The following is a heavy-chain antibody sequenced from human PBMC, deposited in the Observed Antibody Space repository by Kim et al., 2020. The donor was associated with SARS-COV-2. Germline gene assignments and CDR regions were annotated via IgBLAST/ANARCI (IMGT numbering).Heavy chain of an antibody. J-gene: IGHJ6*02. V-gene: IGHV3-30*04. Sequence: GGSLRLSCAASGFTFSSYAMHWVRQAPGKGLEWVAVISYDGSNKYYADSVKGRFTISRDNSKNTLYLQMNSLRAEDTAVYYCASSDINYYYYGMDVWGQGTTVTVSS. CDR3: ASSDINYYYYGMDV. D-gene: IGHD1-26*01. CDR1: GFTFSSYA. CDR2: ISYDGSNK.